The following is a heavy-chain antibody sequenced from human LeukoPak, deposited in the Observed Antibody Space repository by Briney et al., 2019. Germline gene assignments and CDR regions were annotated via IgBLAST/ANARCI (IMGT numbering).Heavy chain of an antibody. Sequence: AGSLRLSCAASGFTFSSYGMHWVRQAPGKGLEWVAVIWYHGSNKYYAESVKGRFTISRDNSKNTLYLQMNSLRAEDTAVYYCARAPADYGDYGGGVAFDIWGQGTMVTVSS. D-gene: IGHD4-17*01. CDR2: IWYHGSNK. CDR3: ARAPADYGDYGGGVAFDI. V-gene: IGHV3-33*01. J-gene: IGHJ3*02. CDR1: GFTFSSYG.